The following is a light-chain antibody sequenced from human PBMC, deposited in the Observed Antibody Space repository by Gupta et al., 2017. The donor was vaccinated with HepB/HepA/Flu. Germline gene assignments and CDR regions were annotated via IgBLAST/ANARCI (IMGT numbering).Light chain of an antibody. J-gene: IGLJ1*01. Sequence: QSVLTQPPSVSGAPGQKVTISCTGSNSNIGAGYDVHWYQQLPGTAPKLLIFGYSHRPSRVPDRFSGSKSDTSASLAITGLQAEDEADYYCQSYDSSLSAYVFGLGTKVTVL. CDR3: QSYDSSLSAYV. CDR2: GYS. V-gene: IGLV1-40*01. CDR1: NSNIGAGYD.